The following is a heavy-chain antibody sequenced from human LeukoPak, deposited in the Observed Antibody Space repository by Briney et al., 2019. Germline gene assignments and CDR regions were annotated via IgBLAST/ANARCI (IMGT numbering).Heavy chain of an antibody. Sequence: SETLSLTCTVSGGSIRSSSYYWGWIRQPPGKGLEWIGSTYYSGSTYYNPSLESRVTISVDTSKHQFSLKLSSVTAADMAVYYCASAGSYWVDYWGQGTLVTVSS. D-gene: IGHD3-10*01. CDR3: ASAGSYWVDY. CDR2: TYYSGST. V-gene: IGHV4-39*01. CDR1: GGSIRSSSYY. J-gene: IGHJ4*02.